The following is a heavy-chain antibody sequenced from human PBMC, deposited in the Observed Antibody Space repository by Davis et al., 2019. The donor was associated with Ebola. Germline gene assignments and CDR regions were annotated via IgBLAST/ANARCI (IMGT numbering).Heavy chain of an antibody. Sequence: AASVKVSCKASGYTFTSYDINWVRQATGQGLEWMGWMNPNSGNTGYAQKFQGRVTMTRNTSISTAYMELSSLRSEDTAVYYCAREGYCSSTSCLYWFDPWGQGTLVTVSS. CDR1: GYTFTSYD. CDR2: MNPNSGNT. V-gene: IGHV1-8*01. D-gene: IGHD2-2*01. CDR3: AREGYCSSTSCLYWFDP. J-gene: IGHJ5*02.